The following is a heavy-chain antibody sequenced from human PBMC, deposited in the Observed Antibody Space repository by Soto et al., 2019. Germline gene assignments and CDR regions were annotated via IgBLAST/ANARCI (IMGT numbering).Heavy chain of an antibody. CDR3: ARIVGYCSNGLCPIDY. CDR2: IYYSGST. CDR1: GGSISSYY. J-gene: IGHJ4*02. V-gene: IGHV4-59*01. Sequence: QVQLQESGPGLVKPSETLSLTCTVSGGSISSYYWSWIRQSPGKGLEWIGYIYYSGSTNYSPPLKSRVTISVDTSKNQFSLKLSSVTAADTAVYYCARIVGYCSNGLCPIDYWGQGTLVTVSS. D-gene: IGHD2-8*01.